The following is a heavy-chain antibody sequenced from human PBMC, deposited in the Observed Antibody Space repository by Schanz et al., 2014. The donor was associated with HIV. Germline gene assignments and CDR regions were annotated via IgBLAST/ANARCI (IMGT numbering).Heavy chain of an antibody. J-gene: IGHJ6*02. CDR1: GFTFSNYA. D-gene: IGHD5-18*01. V-gene: IGHV3-9*01. CDR2: ISWNSDSK. CDR3: AKDRGVVSGMVTNYYYGMDV. Sequence: EVQLLESGGGLVQPGGSLRLSCVVSGFTFSNYAMTWVRQAPGKGLEWVSGISWNSDSKGYADSVKGRFTISRDNAKNSLYLQMNSLRAEDTALYYCAKDRGVVSGMVTNYYYGMDVWGQGTTVTVSS.